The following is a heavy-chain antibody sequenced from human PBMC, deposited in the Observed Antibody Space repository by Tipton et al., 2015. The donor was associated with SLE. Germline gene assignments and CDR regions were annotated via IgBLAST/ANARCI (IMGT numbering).Heavy chain of an antibody. Sequence: SLRLSCAASGFTFSSYAMSWVRQAPGKGLEWVSAISGSGGSTYYADSVKGRFTISRDNSKNPLYLQMNSLRAEDTAVYYCARYDHVWGSYRVFDYWGQGTLVTVSS. CDR3: ARYDHVWGSYRVFDY. CDR1: GFTFSSYA. V-gene: IGHV3-23*01. CDR2: ISGSGGST. D-gene: IGHD3-16*02. J-gene: IGHJ4*02.